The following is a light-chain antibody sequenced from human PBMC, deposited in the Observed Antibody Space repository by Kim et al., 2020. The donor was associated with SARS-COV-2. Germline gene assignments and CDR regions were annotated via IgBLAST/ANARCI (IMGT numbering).Light chain of an antibody. CDR3: QQYDFWPGS. J-gene: IGKJ1*01. V-gene: IGKV3-15*01. CDR1: QSVSDN. CDR2: GAS. Sequence: SVSPGDRATLSCRASQSVSDNLAWYQQKPGQAPRLLLYGASTRATGIPARFSGGGSGTDFTLTISGLQSEDLAVYYCQQYDFWPGSFGQGTKVEIK.